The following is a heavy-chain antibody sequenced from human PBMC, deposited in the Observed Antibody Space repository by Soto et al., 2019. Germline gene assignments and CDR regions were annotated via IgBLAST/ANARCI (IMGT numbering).Heavy chain of an antibody. CDR3: AADPVAAPMAWFDP. CDR2: ISAYNGNT. CDR1: GYTFTSYG. V-gene: IGHV1-18*01. Sequence: ASVKVSCKASGYTFTSYGISWVRQAPGQGLEWMGWISAYNGNTNYAQKLQGRVTITADKSTSTAYMELSSLRSEDTAVYYCAADPVAAPMAWFDPWGQGTLVTVSS. D-gene: IGHD6-19*01. J-gene: IGHJ5*02.